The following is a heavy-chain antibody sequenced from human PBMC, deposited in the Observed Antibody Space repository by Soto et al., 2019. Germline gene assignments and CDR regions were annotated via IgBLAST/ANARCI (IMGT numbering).Heavy chain of an antibody. CDR3: ARESMAVDTAMGGMDV. D-gene: IGHD5-18*01. Sequence: QVRLQESGPGLVKPSQTLSLTCTVSGGSISSGGYYWSWIRQHPGKGLEWIGYIYYSGSTYYNPSLKSRITISVDTSNNQFSLKLSSVTAADTAVYYCARESMAVDTAMGGMDVWGQGTTVTVSS. V-gene: IGHV4-31*03. J-gene: IGHJ6*02. CDR2: IYYSGST. CDR1: GGSISSGGYY.